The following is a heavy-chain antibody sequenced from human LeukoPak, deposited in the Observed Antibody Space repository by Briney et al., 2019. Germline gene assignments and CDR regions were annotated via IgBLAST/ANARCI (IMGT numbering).Heavy chain of an antibody. D-gene: IGHD4-23*01. V-gene: IGHV1-8*01. Sequence: ASVKVSCKATGYTFTSYDINWVRQATGQGLEWMGWMNPNSGNTGYAQKFQGRVTMTRNTSISTAYMELSSLRSEDTAVYYCAGFVRLRWPHDAFDIWGQGTMVTVSS. CDR2: MNPNSGNT. CDR1: GYTFTSYD. CDR3: AGFVRLRWPHDAFDI. J-gene: IGHJ3*02.